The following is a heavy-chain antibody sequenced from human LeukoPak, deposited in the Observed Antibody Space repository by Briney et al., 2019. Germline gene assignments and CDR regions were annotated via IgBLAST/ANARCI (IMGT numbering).Heavy chain of an antibody. CDR2: IYGSGDTT. V-gene: IGHV3-23*01. J-gene: IGHJ3*02. Sequence: PGGSLRLSCAGSGFNFYSYWMSWVRQAPGKGLEWVSAIYGSGDTTKYGDSVKGRFTISRDNSKNTLYLQMNSLRAEDTAVYYCAKGIIAVSSADAFDIWGQGTMVTVSS. CDR1: GFNFYSYW. CDR3: AKGIIAVSSADAFDI. D-gene: IGHD6-19*01.